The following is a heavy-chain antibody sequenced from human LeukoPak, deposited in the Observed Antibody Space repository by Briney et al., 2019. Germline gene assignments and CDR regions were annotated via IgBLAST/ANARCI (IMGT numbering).Heavy chain of an antibody. CDR1: GFTFSSYG. V-gene: IGHV3-30*18. Sequence: GGSLRLSCAASGFTFSSYGMHWVRQAPGKGLEWVAVISYDGSNKYYTDSVKGRFTISRDNSKNTLYLQMNSLRAEDTAVYYCAKSGGSSGWYVDYWGQGTLVTVSS. D-gene: IGHD6-19*01. J-gene: IGHJ4*02. CDR2: ISYDGSNK. CDR3: AKSGGSSGWYVDY.